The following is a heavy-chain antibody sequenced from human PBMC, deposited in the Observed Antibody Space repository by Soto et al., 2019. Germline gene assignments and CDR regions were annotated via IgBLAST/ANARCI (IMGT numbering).Heavy chain of an antibody. CDR3: ARHTPAISISDH. D-gene: IGHD2-15*01. V-gene: IGHV4-39*01. J-gene: IGHJ4*02. Sequence: QLQLQESGPGLVKPSETLSLTCTVSGGSISSSSYYWGWIRQPPGKGLEWIGRIYYSGSTYYNPSLKKRVTISVDTSKTQFSLKLSSVTAADTAVYYCARHTPAISISDHWGQGTLVTVSS. CDR2: IYYSGST. CDR1: GGSISSSSYY.